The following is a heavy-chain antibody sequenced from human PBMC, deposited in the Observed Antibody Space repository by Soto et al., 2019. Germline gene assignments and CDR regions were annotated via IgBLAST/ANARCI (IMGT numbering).Heavy chain of an antibody. CDR3: ARVSDERYSTPSLFDP. Sequence: QVQLQESGPGLVKPSQTLSLTCTVSGGSISSGGYYWSWIRQHPGKGLEWIGYISYSGSPYYNPSLKSRVTISVDTSKNQFSLKLSSVTAADTAVYYCARVSDERYSTPSLFDPWGQGNLGTVSS. CDR1: GGSISSGGYY. J-gene: IGHJ5*02. D-gene: IGHD6-6*01. V-gene: IGHV4-31*03. CDR2: ISYSGSP.